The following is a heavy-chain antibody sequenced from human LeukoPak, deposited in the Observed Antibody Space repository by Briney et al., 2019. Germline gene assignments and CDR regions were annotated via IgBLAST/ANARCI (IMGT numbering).Heavy chain of an antibody. D-gene: IGHD3-22*01. Sequence: KAGGSLRPSCAASGFTFSSYSMNWVRQAPGKGLEWVSSISSSSSYIYYADSVKGRFTISRDNAKNSLYLQMNSLRAEDTAVYYCARDVTMIWDYWGQGTLVTVSS. V-gene: IGHV3-21*01. CDR1: GFTFSSYS. CDR3: ARDVTMIWDY. J-gene: IGHJ4*02. CDR2: ISSSSSYI.